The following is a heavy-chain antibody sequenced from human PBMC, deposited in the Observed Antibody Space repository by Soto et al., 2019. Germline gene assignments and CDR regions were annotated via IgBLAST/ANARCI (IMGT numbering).Heavy chain of an antibody. D-gene: IGHD6-19*01. V-gene: IGHV3-23*01. CDR2: ISGSGGST. J-gene: IGHJ4*02. CDR1: GFTFSSYA. CDR3: AKGGAVAGTGGYFDY. Sequence: EVHLLESGGGLVQPGGSLRLSCAASGFTFSSYAMSWVRQAPGKGLEWVSAISGSGGSTYYADSVKGRFTISRDNSKNTLYLQMNSLRAEDTAVYYCAKGGAVAGTGGYFDYWGQGTLVTVSS.